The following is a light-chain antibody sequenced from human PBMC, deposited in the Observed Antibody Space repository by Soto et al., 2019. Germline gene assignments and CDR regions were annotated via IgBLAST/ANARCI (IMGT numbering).Light chain of an antibody. V-gene: IGLV2-14*03. CDR2: DVN. J-gene: IGLJ2*01. CDR1: SSDVGGYNY. Sequence: QSALTQPASMSGSPGQSITISCTGTSSDVGGYNYVSWYRQHPGKAPKLMIYDVNNRPSGGSNRFSGSKSGNTASLTISGLQAEDEDDYYCSSHSSSSTLVVFGGGTKLTVL. CDR3: SSHSSSSTLVV.